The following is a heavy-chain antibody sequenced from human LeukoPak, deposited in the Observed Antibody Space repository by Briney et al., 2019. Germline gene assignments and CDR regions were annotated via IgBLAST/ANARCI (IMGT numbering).Heavy chain of an antibody. D-gene: IGHD5-18*01. J-gene: IGHJ4*02. CDR2: ISYDGSNK. CDR3: AKNHLVDTAMIRGVDY. CDR1: GFTFSSYG. Sequence: PGRSLRLSCAASGFTFSSYGMHWVRQAPGKGLEWVAVISYDGSNKYYADSVKGRFTISRDNSKNTLYLQMNSLRAEDTAVYYCAKNHLVDTAMIRGVDYWGQGTLVTVSS. V-gene: IGHV3-30*18.